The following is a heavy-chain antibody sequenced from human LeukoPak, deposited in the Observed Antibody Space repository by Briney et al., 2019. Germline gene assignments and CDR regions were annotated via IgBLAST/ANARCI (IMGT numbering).Heavy chain of an antibody. J-gene: IGHJ4*02. Sequence: GGSLRLSCAASGFTFSSYSMNWVRQAPGKGLEWVSSISSSSSYIYYADSVKGRFTISRDNAKNTLYLQMNSLRAEDTAVYYCARSYYYDSSGYYPFDYWGQGTLVTVSS. D-gene: IGHD3-22*01. CDR1: GFTFSSYS. V-gene: IGHV3-21*01. CDR3: ARSYYYDSSGYYPFDY. CDR2: ISSSSSYI.